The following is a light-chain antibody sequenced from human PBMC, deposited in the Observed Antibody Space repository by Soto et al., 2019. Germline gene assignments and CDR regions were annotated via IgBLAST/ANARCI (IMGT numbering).Light chain of an antibody. CDR3: LLGYSYLWA. J-gene: IGKJ1*01. V-gene: IGKV1-6*01. CDR2: AAS. Sequence: ANHMSQSPSTLSTSVAARVPLSYRASQSIRCCLACYQQKPGKVPKLLIYAASSLQSGVPSRFSGSRSGTDFTLTISSLQPEDFATYYCLLGYSYLWAFGQGTKVDIK. CDR1: QSIRCC.